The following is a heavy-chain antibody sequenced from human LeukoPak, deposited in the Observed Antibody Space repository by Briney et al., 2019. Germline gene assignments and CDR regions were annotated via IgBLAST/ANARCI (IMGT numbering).Heavy chain of an antibody. Sequence: ASVKLSCKASGYTFTSYGISWVRQAPRQGLEWMGWISAYNGNTNYAQKLQGRVTMTTDTSTSTAYMELRSLRSDDTAVYYCASRSSGWPFLYYYYMDVWGKGTTVTVSS. CDR2: ISAYNGNT. V-gene: IGHV1-18*01. CDR3: ASRSSGWPFLYYYYMDV. CDR1: GYTFTSYG. D-gene: IGHD6-19*01. J-gene: IGHJ6*03.